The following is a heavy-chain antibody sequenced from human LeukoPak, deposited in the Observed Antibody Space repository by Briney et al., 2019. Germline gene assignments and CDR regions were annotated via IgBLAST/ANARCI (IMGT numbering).Heavy chain of an antibody. CDR3: ARHPFD. Sequence: ASVKVSCKASGYTFTSYYMHWVRQAPGQGLEWMGIINPSGGSTSYAQKFQGRVTMTRDMSISTAYLQWSSLKASDTAIYYCARHPFDWGQGTLVTVSS. CDR2: INPSGGST. V-gene: IGHV1-46*01. CDR1: GYTFTSYY. J-gene: IGHJ4*02.